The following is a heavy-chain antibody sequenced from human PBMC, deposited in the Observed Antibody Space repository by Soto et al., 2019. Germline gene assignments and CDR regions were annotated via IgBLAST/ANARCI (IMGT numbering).Heavy chain of an antibody. CDR1: GFTFSSYT. V-gene: IGHV3-23*01. D-gene: IGHD2-21*02. CDR2: SSDRRTGNT. CDR3: TTWLTAHFDY. Sequence: GGSLRLSCAAYGFTFSSYTLNWVRRAPGKGLEWVATSSDRRTGNTHYSDSVRGRFTLSRDYSRNILFLQMDSLRADDTALYYCTTWLTAHFDYWGRGTQVTVSS. J-gene: IGHJ4*02.